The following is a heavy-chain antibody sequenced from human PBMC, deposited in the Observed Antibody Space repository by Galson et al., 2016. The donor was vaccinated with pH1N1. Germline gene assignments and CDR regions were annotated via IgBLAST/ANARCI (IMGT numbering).Heavy chain of an antibody. CDR2: IYWNDDK. J-gene: IGHJ5*02. Sequence: LVKPTQTLTLTCTFSGFSLSTSGVGVGWIRQPPGKALEWLALIYWNDDKRYSPSPKSRLTITKDTSKNQVVLTMTNMDPVDTATYYCAHSLYGDYVGWFDPWGQGTLVTVSS. V-gene: IGHV2-5*01. D-gene: IGHD4-17*01. CDR1: GFSLSTSGVG. CDR3: AHSLYGDYVGWFDP.